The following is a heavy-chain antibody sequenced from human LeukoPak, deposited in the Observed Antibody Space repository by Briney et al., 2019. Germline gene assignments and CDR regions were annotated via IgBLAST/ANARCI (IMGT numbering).Heavy chain of an antibody. V-gene: IGHV3-21*01. D-gene: IGHD2-21*02. CDR3: ASLTYSVVTNTDWFDP. J-gene: IGHJ5*02. CDR1: GFTFSSYS. CDR2: ISSSSSYI. Sequence: GGSLRLSCAASGFTFSSYSMNWVRQAPGKGLEWVSSISSSSSYIYYADSVKGRFTISRDNAKNSLYLQMNSLRAEDKAVHYCASLTYSVVTNTDWFDPWGQGTLVTVSS.